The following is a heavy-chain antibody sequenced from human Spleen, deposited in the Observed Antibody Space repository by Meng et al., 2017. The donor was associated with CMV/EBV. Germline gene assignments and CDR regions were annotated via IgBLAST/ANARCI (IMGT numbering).Heavy chain of an antibody. D-gene: IGHD2-2*01. CDR3: ARGEDYQLPESERFDY. Sequence: SGFTFSSYSMNWVRQAPGKGLEWVSSITTSSSYIYYADSVKGRFTISRDNAKNSLYLQMNSLRAEDTAVYYCARGEDYQLPESERFDYWGQGTLVTVSS. CDR2: ITTSSSYI. J-gene: IGHJ4*02. CDR1: GFTFSSYS. V-gene: IGHV3-21*01.